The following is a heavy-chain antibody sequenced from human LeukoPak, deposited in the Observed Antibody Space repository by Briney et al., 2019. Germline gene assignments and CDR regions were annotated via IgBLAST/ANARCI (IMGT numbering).Heavy chain of an antibody. CDR3: ARATITMTVAY. CDR2: IYPNSGGI. V-gene: IGHV1-2*02. CDR1: EYTFTGYY. D-gene: IGHD3-22*01. Sequence: ASVKVSCKASEYTFTGYYMHWVRQAPVEDLECTGWIYPNSGGINYAQKFQGRVTMTRDTSISTAYMELSRLRSDDTAVYYCARATITMTVAYWGQGTLVTVSS. J-gene: IGHJ4*02.